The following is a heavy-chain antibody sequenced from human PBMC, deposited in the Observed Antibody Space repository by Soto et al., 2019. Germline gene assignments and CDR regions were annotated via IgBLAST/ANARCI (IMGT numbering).Heavy chain of an antibody. D-gene: IGHD4-17*01. CDR1: GFTFSSYS. J-gene: IGHJ6*03. CDR3: ARNYGDSYYYYYMDV. V-gene: IGHV3-48*01. CDR2: ISSSSSTI. Sequence: GGSLRLSCAASGFTFSSYSMNWVRQAPGKGLEWVSYISSSSSTIYYADSVKGRFTISRDNAKNSLYLQMNSLRAEDTAVYYCARNYGDSYYYYYMDVWGKGTAVTVSS.